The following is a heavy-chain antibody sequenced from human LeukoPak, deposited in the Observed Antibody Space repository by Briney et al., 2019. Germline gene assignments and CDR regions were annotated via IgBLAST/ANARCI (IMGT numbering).Heavy chain of an antibody. V-gene: IGHV1-8*02. Sequence: ASVKVSCKASGYTFTGYYMHWVRQAPGQGLEWMGWMNPNSGNTGYAQKFQGRVTMTRNTSISTAYMELSSLRSEDTAVYYCARGAPSDMDVWGKGTTVTVSS. CDR3: ARGAPSDMDV. CDR2: MNPNSGNT. CDR1: GYTFTGYY. J-gene: IGHJ6*03.